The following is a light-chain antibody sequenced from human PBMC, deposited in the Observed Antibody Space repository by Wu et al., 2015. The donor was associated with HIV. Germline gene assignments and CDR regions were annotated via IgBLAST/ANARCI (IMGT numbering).Light chain of an antibody. Sequence: DIEMTQSPSSLSACVGDRITITCRASQDIETFLNWYQHKPGKAPDLLIRGASSLEFGVPLRFSGSGSGTEFTLTISNLQPDDFATYYCQHYNAYPLTFGGGTKVEIQ. CDR2: GAS. V-gene: IGKV1-17*02. CDR1: QDIETF. CDR3: QHYNAYPLT. J-gene: IGKJ4*01.